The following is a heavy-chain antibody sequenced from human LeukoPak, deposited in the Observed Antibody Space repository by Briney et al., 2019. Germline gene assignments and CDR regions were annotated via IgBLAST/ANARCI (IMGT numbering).Heavy chain of an antibody. CDR3: ARVYGSGSVHFDY. J-gene: IGHJ4*02. Sequence: SETLSLTCTVSGGSISSSSYYWGWIRQPPGKGLEWIGSIYYSGSTYYNPSLKSRVTISVDTSKNPFSLKLSSVTAADTAVYYCARVYGSGSVHFDYWGQGTLVTVSS. V-gene: IGHV4-39*07. CDR1: GGSISSSSYY. CDR2: IYYSGST. D-gene: IGHD3-10*01.